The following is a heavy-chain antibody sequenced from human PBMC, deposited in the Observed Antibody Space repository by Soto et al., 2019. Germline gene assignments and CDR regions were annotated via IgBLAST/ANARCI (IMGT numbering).Heavy chain of an antibody. CDR1: GGSISSSSYY. V-gene: IGHV4-39*01. Sequence: SETLSLTCTVSGGSISSSSYYWGWIRQPPGKGLEWIGSIYYSGSTYYNPSLKSRVTISVDTSKNQFSLKLSSVTAADTAVYYCARFYYDSGYDAFDIWGQGTMVTVSS. J-gene: IGHJ3*02. CDR2: IYYSGST. D-gene: IGHD3-22*01. CDR3: ARFYYDSGYDAFDI.